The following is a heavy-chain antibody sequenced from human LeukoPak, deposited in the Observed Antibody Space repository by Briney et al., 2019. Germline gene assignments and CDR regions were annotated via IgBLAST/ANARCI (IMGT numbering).Heavy chain of an antibody. Sequence: SETLSLTCTVSGGSISSGTHYYNWIRQHPGKGLEWIGYIYYTGITSYNPSLKSRVTMSVDTSMNQASLKVTSLTAADTAVYYCAASSGVTLGRFWGQGALVTVSS. CDR2: IYYTGIT. CDR3: AASSGVTLGRF. V-gene: IGHV4-31*03. D-gene: IGHD3-16*01. J-gene: IGHJ4*02. CDR1: GGSISSGTHY.